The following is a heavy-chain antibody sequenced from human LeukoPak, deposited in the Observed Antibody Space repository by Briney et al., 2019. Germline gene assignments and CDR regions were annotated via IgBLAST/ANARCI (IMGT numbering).Heavy chain of an antibody. CDR2: IKSDGTIT. CDR1: GFTFSSYW. V-gene: IGHV3-74*01. Sequence: GGSLRLSCAASGFTFSSYWMHWVRQAPGKGLAWVSRIKSDGTITSSAESVKGRFTISRDNAKNTLYLQMNSLTAEDTSVYYCARDRGALDYWGQGTLVTVSS. CDR3: ARDRGALDY. D-gene: IGHD3-10*01. J-gene: IGHJ4*02.